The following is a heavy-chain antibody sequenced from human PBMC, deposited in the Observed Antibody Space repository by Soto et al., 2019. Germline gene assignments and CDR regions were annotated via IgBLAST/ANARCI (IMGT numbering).Heavy chain of an antibody. Sequence: ASVEVSCKTSGYTLTSYGVSWVRQAPGQGLEWMGWISFYNGDTNYAQKFQGRVIMTTDTSTSTAYMELRTLRSDDTAVYFCATTTGYSYYYYGMDVWGQGATVTVSS. CDR1: GYTLTSYG. CDR3: ATTTGYSYYYYGMDV. CDR2: ISFYNGDT. V-gene: IGHV1-18*01. D-gene: IGHD3-9*01. J-gene: IGHJ6*02.